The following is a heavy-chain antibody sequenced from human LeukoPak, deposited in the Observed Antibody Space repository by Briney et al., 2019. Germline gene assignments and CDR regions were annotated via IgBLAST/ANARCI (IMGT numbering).Heavy chain of an antibody. CDR3: ARVSGYDAEFDY. CDR1: GYTFTSYD. J-gene: IGHJ4*02. Sequence: ASVKVSCKASGYTFTSYDINWVRQATGQGREWMGWMNPNSGNTGYAQKFQGRVTMTRNTSISTAYMELSSLRSEDTAVYYCARVSGYDAEFDYWGQGTLVTVSS. V-gene: IGHV1-8*01. D-gene: IGHD5-12*01. CDR2: MNPNSGNT.